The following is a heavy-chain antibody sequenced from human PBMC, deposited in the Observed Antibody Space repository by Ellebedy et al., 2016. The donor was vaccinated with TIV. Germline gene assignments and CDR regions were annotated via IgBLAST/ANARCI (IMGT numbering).Heavy chain of an antibody. Sequence: ASVKVSXXASGYTFTSYGISWVRQAPGQGLEWMGWISAYNGNTNYAQKLQGRVTMTTDTSTSTAYMELRSLRSDDTAVYYCASGGPHDSSGYYPDYYFDYWGQGTLVTVSS. CDR2: ISAYNGNT. CDR3: ASGGPHDSSGYYPDYYFDY. D-gene: IGHD3-22*01. J-gene: IGHJ4*02. V-gene: IGHV1-18*01. CDR1: GYTFTSYG.